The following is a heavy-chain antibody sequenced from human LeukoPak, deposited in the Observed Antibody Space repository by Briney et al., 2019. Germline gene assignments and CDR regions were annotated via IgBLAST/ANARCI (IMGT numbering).Heavy chain of an antibody. CDR1: GFTFSDHY. J-gene: IGHJ3*02. D-gene: IGHD1-26*01. CDR2: TRNKANSYTT. V-gene: IGHV3-72*01. Sequence: GGSLRLSCAASGFTFSDHYMDWVRQAPGKGLEWVGRTRNKANSYTTEYAASVKGRFTISRDDSKNSLYPQMNSLKTEDTAVYYCARDPPFELPDAFDIWGQGTMVTVSS. CDR3: ARDPPFELPDAFDI.